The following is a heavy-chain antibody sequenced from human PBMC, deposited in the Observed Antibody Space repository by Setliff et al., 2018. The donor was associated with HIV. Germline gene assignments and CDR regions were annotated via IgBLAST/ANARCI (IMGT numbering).Heavy chain of an antibody. D-gene: IGHD5-12*01. J-gene: IGHJ6*02. V-gene: IGHV4-61*01. Sequence: SETLSLTCTVSGASISSGSFYWNWIRQPPGKGLEWIGYIYNSGYSNSKPSLKSRVTISLDTSKNQFSLKLSSVTAADTAVYYCARGDGYRANDAYYDTGMDVWGQGITVTVSS. CDR1: GASISSGSFY. CDR3: ARGDGYRANDAYYDTGMDV. CDR2: IYNSGYS.